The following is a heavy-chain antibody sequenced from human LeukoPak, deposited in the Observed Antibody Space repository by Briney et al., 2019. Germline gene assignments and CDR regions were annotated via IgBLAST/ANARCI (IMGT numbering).Heavy chain of an antibody. J-gene: IGHJ4*02. V-gene: IGHV3-74*01. Sequence: GGSLRLSCEASGFTFSSYWMHWVRQDPGKGLVWVSRMNSDGSSTSRADSVRGRFTISRDNAKNTLYLQMNSLRAEDTAVYYCAREHNTAAAIDYWGQGTLVTVS. D-gene: IGHD6-13*01. CDR1: GFTFSSYW. CDR2: MNSDGSST. CDR3: AREHNTAAAIDY.